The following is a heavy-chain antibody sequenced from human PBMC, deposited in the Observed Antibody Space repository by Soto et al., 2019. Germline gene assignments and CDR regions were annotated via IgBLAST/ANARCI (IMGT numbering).Heavy chain of an antibody. CDR1: VYSITNGYY. J-gene: IGHJ4*02. CDR2: IYHSGNT. Sequence: XETLSLTCAFSVYSITNGYYWGWIRQPPGKGLEWIGSIYHSGNTYYNPSLKSRVTLSIDTSKNQFSLKLRSVTAADTAMYYCARVKLARRGSFQDWGQGTLGNLS. V-gene: IGHV4-38-2*01. D-gene: IGHD3-3*02. CDR3: ARVKLARRGSFQD.